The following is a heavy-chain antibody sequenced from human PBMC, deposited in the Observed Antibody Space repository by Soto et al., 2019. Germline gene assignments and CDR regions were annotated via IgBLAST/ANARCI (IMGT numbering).Heavy chain of an antibody. CDR2: IYSGGST. CDR3: ARVSQSSSGYENWFDP. Sequence: GGSLILSCAASGFTVSSNYMSWVRQAPGKGLEWVSVIYSGGSTYYADSVKGRFTISRDNSKNTLYLQMNSLSAANTAVYHCARVSQSSSGYENWFDPWGNGTPVTVSS. D-gene: IGHD6-13*01. CDR1: GFTVSSNY. V-gene: IGHV3-53*01. J-gene: IGHJ5*02.